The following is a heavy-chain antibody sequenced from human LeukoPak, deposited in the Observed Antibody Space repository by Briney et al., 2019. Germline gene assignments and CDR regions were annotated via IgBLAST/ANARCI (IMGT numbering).Heavy chain of an antibody. CDR1: SGSFSSGGYY. V-gene: IGHV4-31*03. CDR3: ARRNDPWSGPRNWFDP. J-gene: IGHJ5*02. Sequence: SETLSLTCTVSSGSFSSGGYYWSWIRQHPGKGLEWIGNIYHTGDTSYNPSLQSRFIISVDTSKNQFSLKVSSVTAADTAIYYCARRNDPWSGPRNWFDPWGQGILVTVPS. D-gene: IGHD3-3*01. CDR2: IYHTGDT.